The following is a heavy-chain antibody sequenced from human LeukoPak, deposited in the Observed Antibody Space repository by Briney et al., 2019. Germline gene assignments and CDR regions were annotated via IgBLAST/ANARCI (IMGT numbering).Heavy chain of an antibody. J-gene: IGHJ5*02. CDR2: INHSGST. V-gene: IGHV4-34*01. Sequence: PSETLSLTCAVYGGSFSGYYWSWIRQPPGKGLEWIGEINHSGSTNYNPSLESRVTISVDTSKNQFSLKLSSVTAADTAVYYCARRLRQQLVQYNWFDPWGQGTLVTVSS. CDR3: ARRLRQQLVQYNWFDP. D-gene: IGHD6-13*01. CDR1: GGSFSGYY.